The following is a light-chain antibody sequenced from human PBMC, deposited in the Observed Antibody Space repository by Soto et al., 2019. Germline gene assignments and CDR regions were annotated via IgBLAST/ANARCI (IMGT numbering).Light chain of an antibody. Sequence: EIVLTQSPATLSLSRGERSTLXXRASQSVSSYLAWYQQKPGQAPRXLIYDASNRATGIPARFSGSGSGTDFTLTISSLEPEDFAVYYCQQRSNWPLTFGGGTKVDIK. CDR1: QSVSSY. V-gene: IGKV3-11*01. CDR3: QQRSNWPLT. CDR2: DAS. J-gene: IGKJ4*01.